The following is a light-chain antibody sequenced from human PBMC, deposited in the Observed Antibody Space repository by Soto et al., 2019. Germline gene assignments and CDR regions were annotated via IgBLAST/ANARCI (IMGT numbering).Light chain of an antibody. CDR3: QPYNSYSEA. J-gene: IGKJ1*01. CDR2: KAS. Sequence: DIQMTQSPSTLSGSVGDRVTITCRASQTISSWLAWYQQKPGKAPKLLIYKASTLKSGVPSRFSVSGSWTEFTLTISSLQTDDFATYDCQPYNSYSEALGKGTKVELK. V-gene: IGKV1-5*03. CDR1: QTISSW.